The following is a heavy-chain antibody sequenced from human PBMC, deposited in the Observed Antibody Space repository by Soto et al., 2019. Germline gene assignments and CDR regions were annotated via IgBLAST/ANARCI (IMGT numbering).Heavy chain of an antibody. D-gene: IGHD3-10*01. V-gene: IGHV3-33*01. CDR2: IWYDGSNK. J-gene: IGHJ6*02. CDR3: ARNQRPEVWFGELLYPWDRYYYYGMDV. CDR1: GFTFSSYG. Sequence: GGSLRLSCAASGFTFSSYGMHWVRQAPGKGLEWVAVIWYDGSNKYYADSVKGRFTISRDNSKNTLYLQMNSLRAEDTAVYYCARNQRPEVWFGELLYPWDRYYYYGMDVWGQGTTVTVSS.